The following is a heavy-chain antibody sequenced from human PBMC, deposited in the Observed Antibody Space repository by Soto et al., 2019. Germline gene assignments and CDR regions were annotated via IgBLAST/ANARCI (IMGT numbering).Heavy chain of an antibody. CDR3: AREGLTGTIGLYYYYGMDV. Sequence: SETLSLTCTVSGGSISSYDLSWIRQPPGKRLERIGYIYYSGSTNYNPSLKSRVTISVDTSKNQFSLKLSSVTAADTAVYYCAREGLTGTIGLYYYYGMDVWGQGTTVTVSS. CDR2: IYYSGST. J-gene: IGHJ6*02. D-gene: IGHD1-7*01. CDR1: GGSISSYD. V-gene: IGHV4-59*01.